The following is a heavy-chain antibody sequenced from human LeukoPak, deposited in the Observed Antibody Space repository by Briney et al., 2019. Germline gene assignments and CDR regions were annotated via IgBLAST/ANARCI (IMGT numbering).Heavy chain of an antibody. D-gene: IGHD5-18*01. CDR3: ARDGGYSYGFGIDH. V-gene: IGHV3-48*03. CDR2: ISSSGSTI. CDR1: GFTFSSYE. J-gene: IGHJ4*02. Sequence: PGGSLRLSCAASGFTFSSYEMNWVRQAPGKGLEWVSYISSSGSTIYYADSVKGRFTISRDNSKNTLYLQMNSLRAEDTAVYYCARDGGYSYGFGIDHWGQGTLVTVSS.